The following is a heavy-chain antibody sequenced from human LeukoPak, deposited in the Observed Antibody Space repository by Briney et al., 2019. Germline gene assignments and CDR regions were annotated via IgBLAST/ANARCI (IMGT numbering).Heavy chain of an antibody. CDR3: ATWPPDYYYMDV. Sequence: GGSLRLSCAASGFTFSSYEMNWVRQAPGKGLEWVSYISSSGSTIYYADSVKGRFTISRDNAKNSLYLQMNSLRAEDTAVYYCATWPPDYYYMDVWGKGTTVTISS. CDR2: ISSSGSTI. J-gene: IGHJ6*03. V-gene: IGHV3-48*03. CDR1: GFTFSSYE.